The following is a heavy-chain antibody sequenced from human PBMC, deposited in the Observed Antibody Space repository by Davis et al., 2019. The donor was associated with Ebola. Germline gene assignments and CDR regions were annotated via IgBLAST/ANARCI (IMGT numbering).Heavy chain of an antibody. CDR2: INHSGST. CDR3: ASHMTTVTTGWFDP. J-gene: IGHJ5*02. V-gene: IGHV4-4*02. CDR1: GGSISSSNW. D-gene: IGHD4-17*01. Sequence: MPSETLSLSCAVSGGSISSSNWWSWVRQPPGKGLEWIGEINHSGSTNYNPSLKSRVTISVDTSKNQFSLKLSSVTAADTAVYYCASHMTTVTTGWFDPWGQGTLVTVSS.